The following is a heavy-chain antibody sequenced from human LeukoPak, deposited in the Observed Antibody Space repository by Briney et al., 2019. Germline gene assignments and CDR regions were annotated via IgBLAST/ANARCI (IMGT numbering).Heavy chain of an antibody. CDR3: TTWVGAHFDF. V-gene: IGHV3-23*01. J-gene: IGHJ4*02. Sequence: PGGSLRLSCAASGFTFNTYGIHWVRQAPGKGLEWVSTIDGPTYRTHYADSVMGRFTTSRDNSKNTLYLQVNSLRAEDTAVYFCTTWVGAHFDFWGQGTLVIVSS. CDR2: IDGPTYRT. CDR1: GFTFNTYG. D-gene: IGHD1-26*01.